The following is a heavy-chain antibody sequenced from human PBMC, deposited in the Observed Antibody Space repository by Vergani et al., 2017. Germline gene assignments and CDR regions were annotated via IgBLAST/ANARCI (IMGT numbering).Heavy chain of an antibody. D-gene: IGHD3-9*01. CDR1: GGSISSGSYY. Sequence: QVQLQESGPGLVKPSQTLSLTCTVSGGSISSGSYYWSWIRQPAGKGLEWIGRIYTSGSTNYNPSLKSRVTISVDTSKNQFSLKLSSVTAADTAVYYCARDYDILTGYSYFDYWGQGTLVTVSS. CDR2: IYTSGST. V-gene: IGHV4-61*02. CDR3: ARDYDILTGYSYFDY. J-gene: IGHJ4*02.